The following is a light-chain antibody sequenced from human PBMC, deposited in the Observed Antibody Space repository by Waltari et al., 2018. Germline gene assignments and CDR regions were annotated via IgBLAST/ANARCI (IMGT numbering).Light chain of an antibody. CDR3: QQLNGYPRT. CDR2: DAS. V-gene: IGKV1-9*01. J-gene: IGKJ1*01. Sequence: DIHLTQSPSFLSASVGDRVTITCRASQGIRSWLAWYQQKPGEDPKLLIYDASTLQSVVPSRFSGSGSGAEFTLTINSLQPEDFASYYCQQLNGYPRTFGLGTKVQIK. CDR1: QGIRSW.